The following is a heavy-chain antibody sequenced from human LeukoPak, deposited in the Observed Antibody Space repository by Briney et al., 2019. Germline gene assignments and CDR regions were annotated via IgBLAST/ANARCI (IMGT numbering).Heavy chain of an antibody. CDR1: GFTSSGSA. J-gene: IGHJ4*02. V-gene: IGHV3-73*01. CDR3: TRHAVTFGGVIIDY. Sequence: GGSLRLSCAASGFTSSGSAMHWVRQASGKGLEWVGRIRSKANSYATAYAASVKGRFTISRDDSKNTAYLQMNSLKTEDTAVYYCTRHAVTFGGVIIDYWGQGTLVTVSS. D-gene: IGHD3-16*02. CDR2: IRSKANSYAT.